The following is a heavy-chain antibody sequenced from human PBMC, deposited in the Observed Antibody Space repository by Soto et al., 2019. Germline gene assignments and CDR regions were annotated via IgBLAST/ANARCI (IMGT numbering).Heavy chain of an antibody. CDR1: GGSISSYY. CDR2: IYYSGST. CDR3: ARGAENVWGSYRYTFDY. D-gene: IGHD3-16*02. J-gene: IGHJ4*02. V-gene: IGHV4-59*01. Sequence: NPSETLSLTCTVSGGSISSYYWSWIRQPPGKGLEWIGYIYYSGSTNYNPSLKSRVTISVDTSKNQFSLKLSSVTAADTAVYYCARGAENVWGSYRYTFDYWGQGTLVTVSS.